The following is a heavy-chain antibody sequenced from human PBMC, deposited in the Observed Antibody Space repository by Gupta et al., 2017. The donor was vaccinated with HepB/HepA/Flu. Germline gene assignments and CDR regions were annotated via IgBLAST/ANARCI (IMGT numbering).Heavy chain of an antibody. V-gene: IGHV3-23*01. CDR2: ISGSGKST. CDR3: ASPRWQFDY. J-gene: IGHJ4*02. CDR1: EFTFTGSA. Sequence: EVPVLVSGGGLVQPGGSLRLSCAASEFTFTGSAMGWVRQAPGKGLEWVSSISGSGKSTDDADSLKGRFTISRDNSKNTMYMKMNSLRAEDTAIDDCASPRWQFDYGGQGTLVTVSS. D-gene: IGHD4-23*01.